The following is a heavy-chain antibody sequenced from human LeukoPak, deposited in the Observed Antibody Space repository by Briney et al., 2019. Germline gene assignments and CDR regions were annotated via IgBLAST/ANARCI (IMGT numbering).Heavy chain of an antibody. Sequence: PSETLSLTCTVSGYSISSGYYWGWIRQPPGKGLEWIGEINHSGSTNYNPSLKSRVTISVDTSKNQFSLKLSSVTAADTAVYYCARGLYDSSGLGAFDIWGQGTMVTVSS. J-gene: IGHJ3*02. CDR3: ARGLYDSSGLGAFDI. V-gene: IGHV4-38-2*02. CDR1: GYSISSGYY. CDR2: INHSGST. D-gene: IGHD3-22*01.